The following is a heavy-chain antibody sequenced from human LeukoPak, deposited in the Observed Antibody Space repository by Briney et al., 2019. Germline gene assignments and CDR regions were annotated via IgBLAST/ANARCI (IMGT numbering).Heavy chain of an antibody. CDR3: ARGVVTTVSYYMDV. CDR1: GGSISSHI. V-gene: IGHV4-59*11. D-gene: IGHD4-11*01. CDR2: IYYSGST. J-gene: IGHJ6*03. Sequence: SETLSLTCTVSGGSISSHIWSWIRQPPGKGLEWIGYIYYSGSTNYNPSLKSRVTISVDTSKNQFSLNLSSVTAADTAVYYCARGVVTTVSYYMDVWGKGTTVTVSS.